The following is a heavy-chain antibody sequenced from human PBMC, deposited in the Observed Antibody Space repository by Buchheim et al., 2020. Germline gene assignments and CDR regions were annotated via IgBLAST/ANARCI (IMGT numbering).Heavy chain of an antibody. Sequence: QVQLQESGPGLVKPSQTLSLTCTVSGGSISNGDYYWSWIRQPPGKGLEWIGYIYYSGSTPYNPSLKSRVTISVDTSKNHLSLKLSSVTAADTAVYYCARQYDDYLDYWGQGTL. V-gene: IGHV4-30-4*01. D-gene: IGHD1-1*01. CDR2: IYYSGST. J-gene: IGHJ4*02. CDR3: ARQYDDYLDY. CDR1: GGSISNGDYY.